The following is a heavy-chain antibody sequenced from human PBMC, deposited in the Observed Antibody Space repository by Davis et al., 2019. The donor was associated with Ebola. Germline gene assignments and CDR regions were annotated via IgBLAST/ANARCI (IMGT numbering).Heavy chain of an antibody. CDR1: GGSISSYY. J-gene: IGHJ4*02. CDR2: IYYSGST. D-gene: IGHD3-22*01. V-gene: IGHV4-39*07. CDR3: AREAYYYDSSGYSRGGFDY. Sequence: MPSETLSLTCTVSGGSISSYYWGWIRQPPGKGLEWIGSIYYSGSTYYNPSLKSRVTISVDTSKNQFSLKLSSVTAADTAVYYCAREAYYYDSSGYSRGGFDYWGQGTLVTVSS.